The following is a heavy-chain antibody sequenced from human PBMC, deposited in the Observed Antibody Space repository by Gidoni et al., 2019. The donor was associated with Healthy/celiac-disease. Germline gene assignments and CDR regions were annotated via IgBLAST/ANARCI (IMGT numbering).Heavy chain of an antibody. CDR1: GFTFSSYA. CDR3: AKDLIGLDYYDSSGYYYGGVDY. Sequence: EVQLLESGGGLVQPGGSLRLYCAASGFTFSSYAMSWVRQAPGKGLEWVSAISGSGGSTYYADSVKGRFTISRDNSKNTLYLQMNSLRAEDTAVYYCAKDLIGLDYYDSSGYYYGGVDYWGQGTLVTVSS. CDR2: ISGSGGST. V-gene: IGHV3-23*01. D-gene: IGHD3-22*01. J-gene: IGHJ4*02.